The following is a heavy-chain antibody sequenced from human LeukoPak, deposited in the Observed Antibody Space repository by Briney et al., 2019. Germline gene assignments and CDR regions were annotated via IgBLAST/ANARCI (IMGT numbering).Heavy chain of an antibody. V-gene: IGHV3-21*01. CDR1: GFTFSSYG. CDR3: ARDHMFLTGTIH. J-gene: IGHJ4*02. Sequence: GGSLRLSCAASGFTFSSYGMSWVRQAPGKGLEWVSSISSSSSYIYYADSVKGRFTISRDNSKNTLYLQMNSLRAEDTAVYYCARDHMFLTGTIHWGQGTLVTVSS. D-gene: IGHD1-7*01. CDR2: ISSSSSYI.